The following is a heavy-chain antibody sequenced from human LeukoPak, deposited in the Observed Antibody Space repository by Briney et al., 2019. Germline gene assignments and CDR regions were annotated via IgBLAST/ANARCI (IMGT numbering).Heavy chain of an antibody. CDR2: IYYSGST. Sequence: PSETLSLTCTLSGGSISSYYWSWTRQPPGKGLEWIGYIYYSGSTNYNPPRKSRVTMSVDTSKNQCSLKLSSVTAADTAVYYCAREEWELRRVFYYWGQGTLVTVSS. CDR3: AREEWELRRVFYY. D-gene: IGHD1-26*01. CDR1: GGSISSYY. J-gene: IGHJ4*02. V-gene: IGHV4-59*12.